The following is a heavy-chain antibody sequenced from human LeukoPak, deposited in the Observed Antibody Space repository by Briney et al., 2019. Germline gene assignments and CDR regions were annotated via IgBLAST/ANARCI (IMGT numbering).Heavy chain of an antibody. V-gene: IGHV3-30*02. J-gene: IGHJ4*02. CDR2: IRFDGSNK. CDR3: ASHLQVVY. Sequence: HGGSLRLSCAASGFTFSTFGMHWVRQAPGKGLEWVAYIRFDGSNKYYADSVKGRFTISRDNSKNTLYLQMNSLRAEDTAVYYCASHLQVVYWGQGTLVTVSS. D-gene: IGHD2-2*01. CDR1: GFTFSTFG.